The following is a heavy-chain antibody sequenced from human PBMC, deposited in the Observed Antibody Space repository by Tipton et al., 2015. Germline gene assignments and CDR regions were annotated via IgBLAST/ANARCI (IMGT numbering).Heavy chain of an antibody. V-gene: IGHV3-64D*08. CDR3: VKGTEY. CDR1: GFTFSSYA. J-gene: IGHJ4*02. Sequence: SLRLSCAASGFTFSSYAMSWVRQAPGKGLEYVSAIIGNGGTTYYADSVKGRFTISRDNSKSTLYLQMSSLRPEDTAVYYCVKGTEYWGQGTLVTVSS. CDR2: IIGNGGTT.